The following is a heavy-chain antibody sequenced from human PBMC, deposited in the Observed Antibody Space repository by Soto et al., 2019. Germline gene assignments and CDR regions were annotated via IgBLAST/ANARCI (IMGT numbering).Heavy chain of an antibody. J-gene: IGHJ4*02. V-gene: IGHV2-26*01. Sequence: QVTLKESGPVLVKPTETLTLTCTVSGFSLSNARMGVSWIRQPPGKALEWLAHIFSNDEESYNTSLKSRLTTSKDTSKSQVVLIMTNVDPVDTATYYCARSSVLRGVTHDNWGQGTLVTVSS. CDR1: GFSLSNARMG. CDR3: ARSSVLRGVTHDN. D-gene: IGHD3-10*01. CDR2: IFSNDEE.